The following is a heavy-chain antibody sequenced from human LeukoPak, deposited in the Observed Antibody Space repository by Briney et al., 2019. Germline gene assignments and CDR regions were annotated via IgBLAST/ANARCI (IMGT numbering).Heavy chain of an antibody. CDR3: ARDGPLYSSSSAPRYYFYMDV. Sequence: ASVKVSCKASGGTFSGYAISWVRQAPGQGLEWMGGIIPIFGTANYAQKFQGRVTITTDESTSTAYMELSSLRSEDTAVYYCARDGPLYSSSSAPRYYFYMDVWGKGTTVTVSS. CDR1: GGTFSGYA. J-gene: IGHJ6*03. D-gene: IGHD6-6*01. V-gene: IGHV1-69*05. CDR2: IIPIFGTA.